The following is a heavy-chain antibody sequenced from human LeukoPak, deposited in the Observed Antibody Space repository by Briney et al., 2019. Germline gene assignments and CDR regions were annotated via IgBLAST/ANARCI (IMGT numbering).Heavy chain of an antibody. Sequence: QSGGSLRLSCAASGFIFSSYGMHWVRQAPDKGLEWVAFIRYDGSRKYYADSVKGRFTISREKSKTSLYLQMSSLKTEDTAMYYCAKEMEDGLGAGFDIWGQGTMVTVSS. D-gene: IGHD3/OR15-3a*01. CDR2: IRYDGSRK. J-gene: IGHJ3*02. CDR3: AKEMEDGLGAGFDI. V-gene: IGHV3-30*02. CDR1: GFIFSSYG.